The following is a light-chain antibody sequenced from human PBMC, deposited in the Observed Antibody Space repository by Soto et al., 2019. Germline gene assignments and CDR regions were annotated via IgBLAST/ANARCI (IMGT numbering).Light chain of an antibody. CDR3: QQYNSYSPYT. CDR2: KAS. J-gene: IGKJ2*01. V-gene: IGKV1-5*03. Sequence: DIQMTQSPSTLSASVGDRVTITCRASQSIGSWLAWYQQKPGRAPKVLIYKASSLESGVPSRFSGSGSGTEFTLTISSLQPDDFATYYCQQYNSYSPYTFGQGTNLEIK. CDR1: QSIGSW.